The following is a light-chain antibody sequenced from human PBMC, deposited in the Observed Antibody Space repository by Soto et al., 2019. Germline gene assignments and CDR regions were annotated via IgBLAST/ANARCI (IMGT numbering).Light chain of an antibody. CDR1: QSVSNNY. V-gene: IGKV3-20*01. Sequence: EIVFTLSAGTLSLSPGERATLSCRASQSVSNNYLAWYQQKPGQAPRLLIYGASNRATGIPDRFSGSGSGTDFPLTISRLEPDDFAVYYCQQYGISGTFGQGTKVDIK. CDR2: GAS. J-gene: IGKJ1*01. CDR3: QQYGISGT.